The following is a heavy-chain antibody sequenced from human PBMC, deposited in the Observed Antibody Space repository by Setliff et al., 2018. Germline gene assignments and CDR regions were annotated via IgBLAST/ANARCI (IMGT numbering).Heavy chain of an antibody. J-gene: IGHJ4*02. D-gene: IGHD3-10*01. Sequence: TLSLTCTVSGGSLSSSSYQWGWVRQTPGKGLEWIGSIYYSGTAYYNPSLKSRVTISVDTSKNQFSLQVTSVTATDTAVYYCARHEFVGGYYGSVTYRHFDYWGQGILVTVSS. CDR3: ARHEFVGGYYGSVTYRHFDY. V-gene: IGHV4-39*01. CDR2: IYYSGTA. CDR1: GGSLSSSSYQ.